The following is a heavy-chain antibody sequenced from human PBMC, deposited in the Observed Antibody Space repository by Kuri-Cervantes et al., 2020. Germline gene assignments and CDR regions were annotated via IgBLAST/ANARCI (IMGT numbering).Heavy chain of an antibody. V-gene: IGHV3-33*01. CDR3: ARVWGAYCGGDCYSSNDY. J-gene: IGHJ4*02. Sequence: GESLKISCAASGFTFSSYGMHWVRQAPGKGLEWVAVIWYDGSNKYYADSVKGRFTISRDNAKNSLYLQMNSLRAEDTAVYYCARVWGAYCGGDCYSSNDYWGQGTLVTVSS. CDR1: GFTFSSYG. CDR2: IWYDGSNK. D-gene: IGHD2-21*02.